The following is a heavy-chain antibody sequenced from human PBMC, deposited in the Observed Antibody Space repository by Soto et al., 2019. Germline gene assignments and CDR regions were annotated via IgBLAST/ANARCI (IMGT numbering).Heavy chain of an antibody. J-gene: IGHJ4*02. CDR1: VYRFTRYN. V-gene: IGHV1-3*01. CDR2: INAGNGNT. D-gene: IGHD3-22*01. CDR3: ARPKDYDDCLDS. Sequence: ASVKVSRKAPVYRFTRYNVHLVRQAHGQRLEWMGWINAGNGNTRYSQNFQGRVTFTRDTSGNTAYMELNSLISEDTAVYYCARPKDYDDCLDSWVQGTLVTVSS.